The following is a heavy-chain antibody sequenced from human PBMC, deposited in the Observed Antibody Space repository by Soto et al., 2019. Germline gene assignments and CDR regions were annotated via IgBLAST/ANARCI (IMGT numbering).Heavy chain of an antibody. Sequence: QVQLQESGPGLVKPSQTLSLICTVSGGSISSGAYYWSWVRQHPGKGLEWIGYIYYNGKTSFSPSLKSRLTISIDTSKNQFPLKLSSVTAADTAMYYCARARLRAVYAFDFWGQGTMVTVSS. CDR2: IYYNGKT. D-gene: IGHD2-21*02. J-gene: IGHJ3*01. CDR3: ARARLRAVYAFDF. V-gene: IGHV4-31*03. CDR1: GGSISSGAYY.